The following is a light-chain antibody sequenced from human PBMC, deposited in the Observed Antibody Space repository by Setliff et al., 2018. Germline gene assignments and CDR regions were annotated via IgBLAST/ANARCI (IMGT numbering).Light chain of an antibody. Sequence: QSVLPQPPSASGSPGQSVTISCTGTSSDVGGYHYVSWYQHHPGKAPKLMIYEVTKRPSGVPDRFSGSKSGNTASLTVSGLQAEDEADYYCSAYAGSNNWGVFGTGTKVTVL. J-gene: IGLJ1*01. CDR1: SSDVGGYHY. CDR3: SAYAGSNNWGV. V-gene: IGLV2-8*01. CDR2: EVT.